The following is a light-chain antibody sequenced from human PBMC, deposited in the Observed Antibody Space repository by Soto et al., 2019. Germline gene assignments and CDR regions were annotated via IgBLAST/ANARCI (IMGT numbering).Light chain of an antibody. CDR3: SSYTRSSTLYV. J-gene: IGLJ1*01. Sequence: QSALTQPPSASGSPGQSVTISCTGTSSDVGKYDYVSWFQHHPGKAPKLIIYEVSNRPSGVSNRFSGSKSGNTASLTISGLQAEDEADYYCSSYTRSSTLYVFGSGTKVTVL. CDR2: EVS. CDR1: SSDVGKYDY. V-gene: IGLV2-14*01.